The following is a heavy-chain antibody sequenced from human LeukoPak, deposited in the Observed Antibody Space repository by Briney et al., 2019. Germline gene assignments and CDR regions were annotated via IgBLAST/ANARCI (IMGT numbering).Heavy chain of an antibody. J-gene: IGHJ4*02. CDR3: ARDRGYSGYDPGGFDY. V-gene: IGHV1-18*01. D-gene: IGHD5-12*01. CDR1: GYTFTSYG. Sequence: ASVKVSCKASGYTFTSYGISWVRQAPGQGLEGMGWISAYNGNTNYAQKLQGRVTMTTDTSTSTAYMELRSLRSDDTAVYYCARDRGYSGYDPGGFDYWGQGTLVTVSS. CDR2: ISAYNGNT.